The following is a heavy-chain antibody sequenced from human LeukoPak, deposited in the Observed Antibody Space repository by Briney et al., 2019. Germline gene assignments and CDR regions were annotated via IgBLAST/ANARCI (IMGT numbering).Heavy chain of an antibody. J-gene: IGHJ4*02. D-gene: IGHD2/OR15-2a*01. CDR2: IKQNGIEK. V-gene: IGHV3-7*03. CDR1: GFTFSDYW. CDR3: ARACNKSGCPYYFDS. Sequence: GGSLRLSCATSGFTFSDYWMSWVRQAPGKRLEWVANIKQNGIEKYHVDSVKGRFTISRDNAKNSLDLQMTSLRVEDTAMYYCARACNKSGCPYYFDSWGQGTLVTVPS.